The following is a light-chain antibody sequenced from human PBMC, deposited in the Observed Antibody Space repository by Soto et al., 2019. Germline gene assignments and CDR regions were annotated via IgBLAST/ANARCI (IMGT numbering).Light chain of an antibody. CDR2: GAS. CDR1: QSISSF. Sequence: DIQMAQSPSSLSASVGDRVTITCRASQSISSFLNWYQQKPGKAPNLLIYGASSLQSGVPSRFSGSGSGTDFTLTISSLQPEDFATYYCQQSLSTPPGATFGPGTKV. CDR3: QQSLSTPPGAT. V-gene: IGKV1-39*01. J-gene: IGKJ3*01.